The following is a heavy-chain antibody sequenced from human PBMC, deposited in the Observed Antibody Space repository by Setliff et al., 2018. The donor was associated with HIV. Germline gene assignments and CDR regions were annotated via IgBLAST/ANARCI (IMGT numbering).Heavy chain of an antibody. V-gene: IGHV4-30-4*08. CDR2: IYYSGST. J-gene: IGHJ2*01. D-gene: IGHD3-10*01. CDR3: AAGLWFGEFSLWQYWHFDL. CDR1: GGSISSGDYY. Sequence: PSETLSLTCTVSGGSISSGDYYWSWIRQPPGKGLDWIGYIYYSGSTHYNPSLMSRVTISLDTSKNQFSLKLSSVTAADTAVYYCAAGLWFGEFSLWQYWHFDLWGRGTLVTVSS.